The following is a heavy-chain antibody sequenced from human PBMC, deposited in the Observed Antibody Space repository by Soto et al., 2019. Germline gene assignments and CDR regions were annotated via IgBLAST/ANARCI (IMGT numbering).Heavy chain of an antibody. D-gene: IGHD3-3*01. CDR1: GGSISSYY. V-gene: IGHV4-59*01. CDR3: ARYYDFWSGPSVYYYMDV. CDR2: IYYSGST. Sequence: PSETLSLTCTVSGGSISSYYWSWIRQPPGKGLEWIGYIYYSGSTNYNPSLKSRVTISVDTSKNQFSLKLSSVTAADTAVYYCARYYDFWSGPSVYYYMDVWGKGTTVTFSS. J-gene: IGHJ6*03.